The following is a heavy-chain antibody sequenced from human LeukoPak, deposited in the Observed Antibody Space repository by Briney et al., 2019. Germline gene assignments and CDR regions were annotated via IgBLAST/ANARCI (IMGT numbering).Heavy chain of an antibody. J-gene: IGHJ4*02. V-gene: IGHV3-66*01. CDR1: GFTFSSYG. D-gene: IGHD5-12*01. CDR3: AGGPSGYHNT. Sequence: GGSLTLSCAASGFTFSSYGMNWVRQAPGKGLEWVSLIYSGGSTYYADSVKGRFTISRDNSKNKLYLQMNTLKAEDTAVYYCAGGPSGYHNTGGQGTLVSVSS. CDR2: IYSGGST.